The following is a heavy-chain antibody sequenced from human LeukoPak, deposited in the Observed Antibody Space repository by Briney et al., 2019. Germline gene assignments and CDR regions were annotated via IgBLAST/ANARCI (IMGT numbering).Heavy chain of an antibody. J-gene: IGHJ5*02. V-gene: IGHV1-69*05. CDR3: ARVQIRRITISNWFDP. CDR2: IIPIFGTA. D-gene: IGHD3-3*01. CDR1: GGTFSSYA. Sequence: SVKVSCKASGGTFSSYAISWVRQAPGQGLEWMGRIIPIFGTANYAQKFQGRVTITTDESTSTAYMELSSLRSEDTAVYYCARVQIRRITISNWFDPWGQGTLVTVSS.